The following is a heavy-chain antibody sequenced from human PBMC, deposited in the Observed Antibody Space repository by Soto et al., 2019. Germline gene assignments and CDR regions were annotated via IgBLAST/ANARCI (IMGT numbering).Heavy chain of an antibody. CDR2: ISSSYDYT. CDR1: AFTFSDYY. CDR3: ARLTTYYYDSSGYYFDY. Sequence: QVQLVESGGGLVKPGGSLRLSCAASAFTFSDYYISWIRQAPGKGLEWVSYISSSYDYTNYADSVKGRFTISRDNAKNSLYLQMNSPRAEDTAVYYCARLTTYYYDSSGYYFDYWGQGTLVTVSS. J-gene: IGHJ4*02. V-gene: IGHV3-11*06. D-gene: IGHD3-22*01.